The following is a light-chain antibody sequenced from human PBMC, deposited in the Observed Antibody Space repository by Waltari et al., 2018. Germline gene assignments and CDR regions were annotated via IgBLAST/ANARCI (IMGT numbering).Light chain of an antibody. Sequence: QSALTQPASVSGSLGQSITISCTGTSSDVGAYNYVSWYQQHPGKAPRLIIYDVSKRPSGVSNRFSGSKSGNTASLTISGLQAEDEADYYCSSWTSSSTLPVVFGGGTKLSVL. CDR1: SSDVGAYNY. J-gene: IGLJ2*01. CDR2: DVS. CDR3: SSWTSSSTLPVV. V-gene: IGLV2-14*03.